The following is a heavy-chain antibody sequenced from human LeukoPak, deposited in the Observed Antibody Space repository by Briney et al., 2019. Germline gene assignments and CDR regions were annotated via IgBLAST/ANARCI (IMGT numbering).Heavy chain of an antibody. CDR3: ARMMITFGGVIVPYYYYGMDV. CDR1: GFTFSSYW. V-gene: IGHV4-34*01. Sequence: SGGSLRLSCAASGFTFSSYWMHWIRQPPGKGLEWIGEINHSGSTNYNPSLKSRVTISVDTSKNQFSLKLSSVTAADTAVYYCARMMITFGGVIVPYYYYGMDVWGQGTTVTVSS. J-gene: IGHJ6*02. CDR2: INHSGST. D-gene: IGHD3-16*02.